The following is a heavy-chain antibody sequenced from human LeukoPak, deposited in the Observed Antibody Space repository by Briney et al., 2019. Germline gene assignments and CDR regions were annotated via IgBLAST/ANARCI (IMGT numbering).Heavy chain of an antibody. CDR2: ISYSGST. Sequence: PSETLSLTCTVSGGSISSHYWSWIRQPPGKGLEWIGYISYSGSTNYNPSLKSRVTMSVDTPKNQFSLKLSSVTAADTAVYYCARWTHYQPFDYWGQGTLVTVSS. CDR1: GGSISSHY. J-gene: IGHJ4*02. V-gene: IGHV4-59*11. D-gene: IGHD3/OR15-3a*01. CDR3: ARWTHYQPFDY.